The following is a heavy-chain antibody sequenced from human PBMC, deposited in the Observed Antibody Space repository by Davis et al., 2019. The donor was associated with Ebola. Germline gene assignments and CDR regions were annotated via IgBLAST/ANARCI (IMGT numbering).Heavy chain of an antibody. D-gene: IGHD3-16*01. Sequence: AASVKVSCKASGYTFTSYAMHWVRQAPGQRLEWMGWINAGNGNTKYSQKFQGRVTITRDTSASTAYMELSSLRAEDTAVYYCARDLRRLGGYGVDVWGKETTVTVSS. CDR1: GYTFTSYA. CDR2: INAGNGNT. J-gene: IGHJ6*04. V-gene: IGHV1-3*01. CDR3: ARDLRRLGGYGVDV.